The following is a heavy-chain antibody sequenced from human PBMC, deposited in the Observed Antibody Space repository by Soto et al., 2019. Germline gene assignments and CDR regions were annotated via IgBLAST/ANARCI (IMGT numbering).Heavy chain of an antibody. CDR3: ARDPTLSPYGYYGIDV. CDR1: GFTFSSYS. J-gene: IGHJ6*02. D-gene: IGHD4-17*01. V-gene: IGHV3-53*01. Sequence: PGGSLRLSCAASGFTFSSYSMNWVRQAPGKGLEWVSVIYSGGSTYYADSVKGRFTISRDNSKNTLYLQMNSLRAEDTAVYYWARDPTLSPYGYYGIDVWGQGTTVTVSS. CDR2: IYSGGST.